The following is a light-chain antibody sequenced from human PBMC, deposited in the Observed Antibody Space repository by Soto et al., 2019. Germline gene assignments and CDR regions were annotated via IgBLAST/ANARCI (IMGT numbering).Light chain of an antibody. Sequence: QSVLTQPPSVSGAPGQRVTISCTGSSSNIGADYDVHWYQQLPGTAPKLLIYANINRPSGVPDRFSGSKSGTSASLAITGLQAEDEADYYCQSYASSLSGAIFGGGTKLTVL. V-gene: IGLV1-40*01. CDR2: ANI. CDR1: SSNIGADYD. J-gene: IGLJ2*01. CDR3: QSYASSLSGAI.